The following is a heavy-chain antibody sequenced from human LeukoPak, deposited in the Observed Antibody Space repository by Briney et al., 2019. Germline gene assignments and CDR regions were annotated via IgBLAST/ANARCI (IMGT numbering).Heavy chain of an antibody. CDR2: VNGGGDNT. Sequence: GGSLRLSCAASGFTFANYAMSWVRQAPVKGLEWVSSVNGGGDNTYYADSVKGRFTISRDNSENTLNLQMNSLRAEDTATYHCVKVVRPATMDIFFDYWGRGTLVTVSS. CDR1: GFTFANYA. D-gene: IGHD2-2*01. J-gene: IGHJ4*03. CDR3: VKVVRPATMDIFFDY. V-gene: IGHV3-23*01.